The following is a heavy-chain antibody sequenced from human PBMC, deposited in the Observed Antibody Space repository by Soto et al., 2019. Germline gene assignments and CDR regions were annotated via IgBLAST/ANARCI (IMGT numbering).Heavy chain of an antibody. Sequence: EVQVLESGGGSVQPGGSLRLSCAASGFTFSNFAMSWVRHVPGKGLEWVSEISGSTGSTYYADSVKGRFIISRDNSKNTLHLQMNSLRAEDTAVDYCAKDTSSSPYYMDVWGKGTTVTVSS. CDR2: ISGSTGST. CDR1: GFTFSNFA. J-gene: IGHJ6*03. D-gene: IGHD2-2*01. V-gene: IGHV3-23*01. CDR3: AKDTSSSPYYMDV.